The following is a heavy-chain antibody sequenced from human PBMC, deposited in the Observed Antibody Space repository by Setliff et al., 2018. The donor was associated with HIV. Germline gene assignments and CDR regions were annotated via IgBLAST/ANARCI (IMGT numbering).Heavy chain of an antibody. D-gene: IGHD2-21*02. CDR3: ARGEFYCGTDCYWSSFDY. V-gene: IGHV4-39*01. CDR2: IFYSGSA. J-gene: IGHJ4*02. Sequence: SETLSLTCTVSGGAFNTSSSYWGWIRQPPGKGLEYIGGIFYSGSAYYNPSLKSRVTISVDTSKNQLSLKLSSVTAADTAVYYCARGEFYCGTDCYWSSFDYWGQGILVTVSS. CDR1: GGAFNTSSSY.